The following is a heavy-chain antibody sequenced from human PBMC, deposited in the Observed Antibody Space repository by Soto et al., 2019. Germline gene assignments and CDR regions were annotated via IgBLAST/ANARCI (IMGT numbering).Heavy chain of an antibody. Sequence: QVQLQESGPGLVKPSETLSLTCTVSGGSISSYYWSWIRQPPGKGLEWIGYIYYSGSTNYNPSLKSRVTISVDTSKNQCSRKLSSVTAADTAVYYCARRYGGTFDYWGQGTLVTVSS. CDR2: IYYSGST. V-gene: IGHV4-59*08. CDR3: ARRYGGTFDY. CDR1: GGSISSYY. D-gene: IGHD2-15*01. J-gene: IGHJ4*02.